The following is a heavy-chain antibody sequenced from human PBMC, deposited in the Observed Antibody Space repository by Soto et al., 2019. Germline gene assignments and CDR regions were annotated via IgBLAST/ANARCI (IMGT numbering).Heavy chain of an antibody. J-gene: IGHJ4*02. D-gene: IGHD3-22*01. CDR2: INAGNGHT. Sequence: QVQLVQSGAEVKKPGASVKVSCKASGYTFTSYAMHWVRQAPGQRLEWMGWINAGNGHTKYSQKFQGRVTITRDTSASTAYMELTRLRSEDTAVYYCARSSGFYYVDYRGQGTLVTVSS. CDR1: GYTFTSYA. V-gene: IGHV1-3*01. CDR3: ARSSGFYYVDY.